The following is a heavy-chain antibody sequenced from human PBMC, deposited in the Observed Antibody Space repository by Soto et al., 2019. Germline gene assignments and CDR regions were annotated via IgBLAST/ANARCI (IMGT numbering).Heavy chain of an antibody. D-gene: IGHD2-15*01. CDR3: ARGSEIYCSGGDCSNPAFDY. Sequence: SETLFLTCTVSGGSISSYYWSWMRQPPEKGLEWIGYLYYSGTTNYNPSLKSRVTISADTSKNQFSLKLNSVTAADTAVYYCARGSEIYCSGGDCSNPAFDYWGQGTLVTVSS. J-gene: IGHJ4*02. CDR2: LYYSGTT. CDR1: GGSISSYY. V-gene: IGHV4-59*01.